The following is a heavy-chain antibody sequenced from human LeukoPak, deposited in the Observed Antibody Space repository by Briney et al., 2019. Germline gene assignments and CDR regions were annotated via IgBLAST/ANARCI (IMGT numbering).Heavy chain of an antibody. CDR3: AKDTAVDHYNSGYNWFDP. V-gene: IGHV3-23*01. J-gene: IGHJ5*02. CDR1: GFTFSTCS. D-gene: IGHD3-10*01. Sequence: PGGSLRLSCATSGFTFSTCSMSWVRQAPGKGLEWVSAISGRSGGTYYVDSVKGRFTIYRDNSKNTLYLQMNSLRVEDTAVYYCAKDTAVDHYNSGYNWFDPWGQGTLVTVSS. CDR2: ISGRSGGT.